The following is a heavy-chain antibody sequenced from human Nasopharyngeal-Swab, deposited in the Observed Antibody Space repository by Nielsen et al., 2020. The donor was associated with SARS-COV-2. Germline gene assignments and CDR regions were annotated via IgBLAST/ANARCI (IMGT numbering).Heavy chain of an antibody. CDR1: GYTFPNYS. Sequence: ASVKGSCQASGYTFPNYSINLVRQAPGQGLEWMGWINTNTGNPTYAPAFTGRFVFSLDTAVSTAYLQITSLEAEDTAVYFCARGSGAYYYQVDYWGQGTLVTVSS. CDR2: INTNTGNP. V-gene: IGHV7-4-1*02. J-gene: IGHJ4*02. D-gene: IGHD3-16*01. CDR3: ARGSGAYYYQVDY.